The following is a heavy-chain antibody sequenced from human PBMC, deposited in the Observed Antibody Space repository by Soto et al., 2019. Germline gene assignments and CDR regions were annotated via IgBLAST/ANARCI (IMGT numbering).Heavy chain of an antibody. CDR2: IIPIFGPA. Sequence: QVQLVQSGAEVKKPGSSVKVSCKSSGGTFNNYAISWVRQAPGQGLEWMGGIIPIFGPANYAQKFQGRVTNTADESTTTAYMELTSLRSEDTAVYYWARDARPDCGGDCYGFYFDYWGQGTLVTVSS. CDR3: ARDARPDCGGDCYGFYFDY. V-gene: IGHV1-69*01. J-gene: IGHJ4*02. D-gene: IGHD2-21*02. CDR1: GGTFNNYA.